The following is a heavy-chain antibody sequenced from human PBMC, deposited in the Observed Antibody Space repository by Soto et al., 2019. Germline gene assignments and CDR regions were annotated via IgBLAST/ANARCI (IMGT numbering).Heavy chain of an antibody. CDR1: GYIFTTYY. J-gene: IGHJ5*01. Sequence: QVQLVQSGAEVKNPGASVKVSCKASGYIFTTYYSYWVRQAPGQGLEYIGIINQGGCATDYAQKVQFIISMTRDTYTSTVYMDLRSLRYEDTSIYYCARRIVGALIIWFDSWGQGTLVTVSS. V-gene: IGHV1-46*01. CDR3: ARRIVGALIIWFDS. D-gene: IGHD1-26*01. CDR2: INQGGCAT.